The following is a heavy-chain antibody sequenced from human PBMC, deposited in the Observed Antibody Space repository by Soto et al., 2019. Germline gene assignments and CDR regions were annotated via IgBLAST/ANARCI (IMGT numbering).Heavy chain of an antibody. CDR3: ARDNYYGSGSYGNWFYP. D-gene: IGHD3-10*01. CDR1: GYTFTSYY. CDR2: INPSGGST. J-gene: IGHJ5*02. V-gene: IGHV1-46*03. Sequence: ASVKVSCKASGYTFTSYYMHWVRQAPGQGLEWMGIINPSGGSTSYAQKFQGRVTMTRDTSTSTVYMELSSLRSEDTAVYYCARDNYYGSGSYGNWFYPWGQGTLVTVSS.